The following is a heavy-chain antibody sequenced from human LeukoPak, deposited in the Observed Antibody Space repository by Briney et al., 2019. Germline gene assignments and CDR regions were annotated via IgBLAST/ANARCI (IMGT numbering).Heavy chain of an antibody. CDR2: ISSSSSYI. D-gene: IGHD6-13*01. CDR3: ARRIAAAGGSDY. CDR1: GFTFSSYS. V-gene: IGHV3-21*01. J-gene: IGHJ4*02. Sequence: GGSLRLSFAASGFTFSSYSMNWVRQAPGKGLEWVSSISSSSSYIYYADSVKGRFTISRDNAKNSLYLQMNSLRAEDTAVYYCARRIAAAGGSDYWGQGTLVTVSS.